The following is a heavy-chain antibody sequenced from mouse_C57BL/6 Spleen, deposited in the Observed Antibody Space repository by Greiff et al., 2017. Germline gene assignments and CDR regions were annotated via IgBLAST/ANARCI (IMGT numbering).Heavy chain of an antibody. V-gene: IGHV1-62-2*01. Sequence: QVHVKQSGAELVKPGASVKLSCKASGYTFTEYTIHWVKQRSGQGLEWIGWFYPGSGSIKYNEKFKDKATLTADKSSSTVYMELSRLTSEDSAVYFCARHEGKGYYSTYAMDYWGQGTSVTVSS. CDR2: FYPGSGSI. J-gene: IGHJ4*01. CDR1: GYTFTEYT. CDR3: ARHEGKGYYSTYAMDY. D-gene: IGHD2-5*01.